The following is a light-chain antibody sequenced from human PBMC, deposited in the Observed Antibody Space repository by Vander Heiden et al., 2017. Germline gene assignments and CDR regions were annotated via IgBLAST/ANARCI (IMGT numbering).Light chain of an antibody. CDR1: TSTIGAGYD. CDR2: DNI. V-gene: IGLV1-40*01. CDR3: QSYDSSLGGHVV. J-gene: IGLJ2*01. Sequence: QSVLTQPLSVSGAPGQRVTISCTGSTSTIGAGYDVHWYQQLPGTAPKLLIYDNINRPSGVPDRFSGSKSGTSASLAITGLQAEDEADYYCQSYDSSLGGHVVFGGGTKLTVL.